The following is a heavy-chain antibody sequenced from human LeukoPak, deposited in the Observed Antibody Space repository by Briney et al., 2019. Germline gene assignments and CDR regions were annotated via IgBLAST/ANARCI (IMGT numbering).Heavy chain of an antibody. D-gene: IGHD3-10*01. CDR2: INPSGGST. Sequence: ASVKVSCKASGYTFTSYYMHWVRQAPGQGLEWMGIINPSGGSTSYAQKFQGRVTMTRDTSTSTVYMELSSLRSEDTAVYYCARTRRSFGELPYYFDYWGQGTLGTVSS. V-gene: IGHV1-46*01. J-gene: IGHJ4*02. CDR1: GYTFTSYY. CDR3: ARTRRSFGELPYYFDY.